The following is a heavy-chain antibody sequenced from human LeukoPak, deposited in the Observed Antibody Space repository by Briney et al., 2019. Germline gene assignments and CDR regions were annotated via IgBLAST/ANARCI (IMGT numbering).Heavy chain of an antibody. CDR2: IYTSGST. V-gene: IGHV4-61*02. CDR1: GGSISSGGYS. Sequence: ASETLSLTCAVSGGSISSGGYSWSWIRQPPGKGLEWIGRIYTSGSTNYNPSLKSRVTMSVDTSKNQFSLKLSPVTAADTAVYYCARASLRFLEWLRLDFDYWGQGTLVTVSS. D-gene: IGHD3-3*01. J-gene: IGHJ4*02. CDR3: ARASLRFLEWLRLDFDY.